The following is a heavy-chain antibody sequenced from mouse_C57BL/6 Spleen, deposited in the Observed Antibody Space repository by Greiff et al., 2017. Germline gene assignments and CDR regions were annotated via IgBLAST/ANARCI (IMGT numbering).Heavy chain of an antibody. D-gene: IGHD1-1*01. V-gene: IGHV1-82*01. CDR2: IYPGDGDT. Sequence: VQLQESGPELVKPGASVKISCKASGYAFSSSWMNWVRQRPGKGLEWIGRIYPGDGDTNYNGKFKGKATLTADKSSSTAYMQRRSLTSEDSAVYFCARGYYGSGDYWGQGTTLTVSS. CDR1: GYAFSSSW. CDR3: ARGYYGSGDY. J-gene: IGHJ2*01.